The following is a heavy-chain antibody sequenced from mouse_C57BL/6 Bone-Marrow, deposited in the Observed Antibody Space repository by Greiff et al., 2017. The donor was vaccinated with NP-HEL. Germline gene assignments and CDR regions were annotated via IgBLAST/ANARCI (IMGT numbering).Heavy chain of an antibody. CDR2: INPSTGGT. D-gene: IGHD4-1*01. CDR1: GYSFTGYY. V-gene: IGHV1-42*01. CDR3: ARTGTHFDY. J-gene: IGHJ2*01. Sequence: EVKLMESGPELVKPGASVKISCKASGYSFTGYYMNWVKQSPEKSLEWIGEINPSTGGTTYNQKFKGKATLTVDKSSSTAYMQLKSLTSEDSAVYYCARTGTHFDYWGQGTTLTVSS.